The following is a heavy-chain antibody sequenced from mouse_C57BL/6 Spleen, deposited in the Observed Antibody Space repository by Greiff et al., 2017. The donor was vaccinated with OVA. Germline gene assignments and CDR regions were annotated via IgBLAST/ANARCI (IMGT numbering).Heavy chain of an antibody. V-gene: IGHV1-74*01. Sequence: QVQLKQPGAELVKPGASVKVSCKASGYTFTSYWMHWVKQRPGQGLEWIGRIHPSDSDTNYNQKFKGKATLTVDKSSSTAYMQLSSLTSEDSAVYYCAMGGYDVFYAMDYWGQGTSVTVSS. CDR3: AMGGYDVFYAMDY. J-gene: IGHJ4*01. D-gene: IGHD2-2*01. CDR1: GYTFTSYW. CDR2: IHPSDSDT.